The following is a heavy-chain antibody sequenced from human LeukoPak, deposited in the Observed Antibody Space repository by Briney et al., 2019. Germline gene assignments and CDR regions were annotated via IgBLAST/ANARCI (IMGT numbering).Heavy chain of an antibody. CDR1: GFTFNIYW. Sequence: TGGSLRLSCAISGFTFNIYWMHWVRQAPGKGLVWVSRINSDGSSTRYADSVKGRVTISRDNATNTLYLQVNSLRAEDTAVYYCARDRGYAIDYWGQGTLVTVSS. V-gene: IGHV3-74*01. D-gene: IGHD2-8*01. CDR2: INSDGSST. J-gene: IGHJ4*02. CDR3: ARDRGYAIDY.